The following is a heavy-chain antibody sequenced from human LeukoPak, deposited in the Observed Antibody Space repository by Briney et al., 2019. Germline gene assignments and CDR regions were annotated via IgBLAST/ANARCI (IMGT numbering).Heavy chain of an antibody. CDR2: ISGNGRST. D-gene: IGHD2-8*02. CDR3: AKEYYVLLVYALGGSFYN. J-gene: IGHJ4*02. CDR1: GFTFCRYA. V-gene: IGHV3-23*01. Sequence: PGGSLRLSCAASGFTFCRYAMSWVRQAPGKGLEWVSTISGNGRSTYYGDSVKGRLTISRDNSKNTLSLQMNSLRAEDTAVYYCAKEYYVLLVYALGGSFYNWGRGTLVTVSS.